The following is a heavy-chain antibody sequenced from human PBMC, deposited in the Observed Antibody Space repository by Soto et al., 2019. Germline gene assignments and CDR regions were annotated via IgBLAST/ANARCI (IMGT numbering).Heavy chain of an antibody. J-gene: IGHJ4*02. D-gene: IGHD5-12*01. V-gene: IGHV1-46*03. CDR3: ARENDSGYDSATVGLDY. CDR1: GYTFTSYY. Sequence: ASVKVSCKASGYTFTSYYMHWVRQAPGQGLEWMGIINPSGGSTSYAQKFQGRVTMTRDTSTSTVYMELSSLRSEDTAVYYCARENDSGYDSATVGLDYWGQGTLVTVSS. CDR2: INPSGGST.